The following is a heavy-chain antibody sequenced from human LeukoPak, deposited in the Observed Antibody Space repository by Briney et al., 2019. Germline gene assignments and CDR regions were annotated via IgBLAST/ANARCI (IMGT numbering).Heavy chain of an antibody. CDR3: ARDPYYYDSSGYYYAFDI. CDR2: INPNSGGT. D-gene: IGHD3-22*01. Sequence: ASVKVSCKASGYTFTGYYMHWVRQAPGQGLEWMGWINPNSGGTNYAQKFQGRVTMTRDTSISTAYMELSRLRSDDTAVYYCARDPYYYDSSGYYYAFDIWGQGTMVTVSS. CDR1: GYTFTGYY. V-gene: IGHV1-2*02. J-gene: IGHJ3*02.